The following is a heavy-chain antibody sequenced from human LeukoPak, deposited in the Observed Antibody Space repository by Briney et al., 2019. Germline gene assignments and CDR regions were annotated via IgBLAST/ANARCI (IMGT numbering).Heavy chain of an antibody. D-gene: IGHD2-2*02. CDR2: INPSGGST. Sequence: ASVKVSCKASGYTFTSYYTHWVRQAPGQGLEWMGIINPSGGSTSYAQKFQGRVTMTRDTSTSTVYMELSSLRSEDTAVYYCARGGGHGVVVVPAAISYWGQGTLVTVSS. CDR3: ARGGGHGVVVVPAAISY. CDR1: GYTFTSYY. J-gene: IGHJ4*02. V-gene: IGHV1-46*01.